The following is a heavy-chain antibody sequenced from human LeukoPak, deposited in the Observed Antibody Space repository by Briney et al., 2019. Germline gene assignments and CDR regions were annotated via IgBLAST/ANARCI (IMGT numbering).Heavy chain of an antibody. CDR1: GYTLTELS. CDR2: FDPEDGET. J-gene: IGHJ4*02. V-gene: IGHV1-24*01. Sequence: ASVKVSCKVSGYTLTELSMHWVRQAPGKGLEWMGGFDPEDGETIYAQKFQGRVTMTEDTSTDTSYMDLSRLTSDDTAVYFCATLLWYGAGWGQGTLVTVSS. CDR3: ATLLWYGAG. D-gene: IGHD3-10*01.